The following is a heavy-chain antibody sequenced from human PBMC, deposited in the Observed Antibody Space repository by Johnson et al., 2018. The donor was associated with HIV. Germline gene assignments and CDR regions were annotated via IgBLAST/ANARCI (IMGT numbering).Heavy chain of an antibody. CDR3: SKNSRITYDARSAFDI. D-gene: IGHD3-3*01. CDR2: ISYDGGNK. J-gene: IGHJ3*02. Sequence: QEQLVESVGGVVQPGRSLRLSCAASGFTFSSYAMHWVRQTPGKGLEWVAIISYDGGNKYYADSVKGRFTISRDNSKNTLYLQMNSLRAEDTAVYYCSKNSRITYDARSAFDIWGQGTMVTVSS. V-gene: IGHV3-30-3*02. CDR1: GFTFSSYA.